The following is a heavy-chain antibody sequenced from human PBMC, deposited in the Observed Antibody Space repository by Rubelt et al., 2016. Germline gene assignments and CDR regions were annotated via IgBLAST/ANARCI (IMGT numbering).Heavy chain of an antibody. D-gene: IGHD2-2*01. CDR1: GFTFSSYW. CDR3: ARVSCSSTSCSELYYYYHGMDV. CDR2: INSHGSST. V-gene: IGHV3-74*01. Sequence: QPGRSLRLSCAASGFTFSSYWMHWVRQAPGKGLVWVSRINSHGSSTVYADSVTGRFTISRDNAKNTPYLQMNSLRVEDTAVYYCARVSCSSTSCSELYYYYHGMDVWGQGTTVTVSS. J-gene: IGHJ6*02.